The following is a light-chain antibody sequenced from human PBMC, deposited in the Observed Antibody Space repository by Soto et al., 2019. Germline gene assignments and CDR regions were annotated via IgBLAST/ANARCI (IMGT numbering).Light chain of an antibody. V-gene: IGLV2-8*01. J-gene: IGLJ1*01. CDR3: TSYAGNKNCV. Sequence: QSVLTQPPSASGSPGQSVTISCTGTSSDVGGYNYVSWYQQHPGKAPKLIIFEVSKRPSGVPDRFSGSKSGNTASLTVSGLQAEDEADFHCTSYAGNKNCVFGTGTKVT. CDR2: EVS. CDR1: SSDVGGYNY.